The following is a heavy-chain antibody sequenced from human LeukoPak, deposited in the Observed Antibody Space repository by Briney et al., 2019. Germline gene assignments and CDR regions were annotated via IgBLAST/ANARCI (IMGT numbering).Heavy chain of an antibody. Sequence: GASVKVSCKASGYTFTGYYMHWVRQAPGQGLEWMGWINPNSGGTNYAQKFQGRVTMTRDTSISTAYMELSRLRSDDTAVYYCARSISPIAVAGPIDYWGQGTLVTVSS. CDR2: INPNSGGT. D-gene: IGHD6-19*01. V-gene: IGHV1-2*02. J-gene: IGHJ4*02. CDR3: ARSISPIAVAGPIDY. CDR1: GYTFTGYY.